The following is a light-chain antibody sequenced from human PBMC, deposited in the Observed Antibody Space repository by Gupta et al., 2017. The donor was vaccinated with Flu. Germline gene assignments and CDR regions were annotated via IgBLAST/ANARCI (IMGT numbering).Light chain of an antibody. CDR2: EVM. V-gene: IGLV2-14*01. CDR1: VGPTTS. Sequence: PGKSVPLSCTGVGPTTSFSWYKQLPGSAPQLILYEVMYRPSGMSDRFSGSKYADTASLTISGLRTDDEGKYYCGSYQFSSGLLFGGGT. J-gene: IGLJ2*01. CDR3: GSYQFSSGLL.